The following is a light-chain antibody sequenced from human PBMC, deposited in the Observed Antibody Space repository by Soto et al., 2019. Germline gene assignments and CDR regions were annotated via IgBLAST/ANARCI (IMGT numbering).Light chain of an antibody. CDR3: QAWDSRTAGV. J-gene: IGLJ2*01. V-gene: IGLV3-1*01. CDR1: KWGDKY. CDR2: QDS. Sequence: SYELTQPPSVSVSPGQTASITGSGDKWGDKYDGWYQQKTGQSPVLVIYQDSKRPSGIPERFSGFNSGNTATLTISGTQSMYEADYYCQAWDSRTAGVFGGGTKLTVL.